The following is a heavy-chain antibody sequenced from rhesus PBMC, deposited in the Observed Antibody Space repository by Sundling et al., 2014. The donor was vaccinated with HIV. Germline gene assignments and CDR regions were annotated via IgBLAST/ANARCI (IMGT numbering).Heavy chain of an antibody. CDR1: GVSISSYW. CDR3: ARDAGAAAGTGADY. V-gene: IGHV4S10*01. CDR2: IYGSSATT. Sequence: QVQLQESGPGLVKPSETLSLTCTVSGVSISSYWWSWIRQPPGKGLEWIGHIYGSSATTNYNPSLKSRVTISEDTSKNQFSLKLNSVTAADTAVYYCARDAGAAAGTGADYWGQGVLVTVSS. D-gene: IGHD6-31*01. J-gene: IGHJ4*01.